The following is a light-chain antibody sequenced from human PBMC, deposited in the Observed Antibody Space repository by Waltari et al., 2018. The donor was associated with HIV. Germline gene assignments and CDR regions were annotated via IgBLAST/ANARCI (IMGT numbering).Light chain of an antibody. J-gene: IGKJ4*01. CDR1: QSLLHSNGYNY. Sequence: DIVMTQSPLSLPVTPGEPASISCRSSQSLLHSNGYNYLDWYLQKPGQSPQLLIYFGSNRASAVPVRFSGSGSGTDFTLKISRVEADDVGFFYCMQALQTPTFGRGTKVEIK. CDR2: FGS. CDR3: MQALQTPT. V-gene: IGKV2-28*01.